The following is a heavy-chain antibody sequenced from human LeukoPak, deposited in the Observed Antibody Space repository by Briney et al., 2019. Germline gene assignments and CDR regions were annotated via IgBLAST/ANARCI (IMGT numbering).Heavy chain of an antibody. CDR2: INHSGST. CDR3: ARGSSSWSEYFQH. Sequence: SETLSLTCAVYGGSFSGYYWSWIRQPPGKGLEWIGEINHSGSTNYNPSLKSRVTISVDTSKNQFSLKLSSVTAADTAVYYCARGSSSWSEYFQHWGQGTLVTVSS. J-gene: IGHJ1*01. V-gene: IGHV4-34*01. CDR1: GGSFSGYY. D-gene: IGHD6-13*01.